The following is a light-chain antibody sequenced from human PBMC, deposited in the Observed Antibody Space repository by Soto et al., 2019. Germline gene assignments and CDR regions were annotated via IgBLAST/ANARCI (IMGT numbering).Light chain of an antibody. CDR2: GAS. CDR1: QSVPSNY. CDR3: QQYDISPCT. V-gene: IGKV3-20*01. J-gene: IGKJ2*02. Sequence: EIVLTQSPGTLSLSPGERATLSCRASQSVPSNYLAWYQQKPGQAPRLLIYGASFRATGIPDRFSGSASGTDFTLTISRLEPEDFAVYYCQQYDISPCTFGQGTKGDIK.